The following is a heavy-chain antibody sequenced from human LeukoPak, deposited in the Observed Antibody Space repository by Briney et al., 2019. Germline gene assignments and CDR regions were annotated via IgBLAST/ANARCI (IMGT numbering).Heavy chain of an antibody. CDR2: IWYDGSNK. Sequence: GGSLRLSCAASGFTFSSYGMHWVRQAPGKGLEWVAVIWYDGSNKYYADSVKGRFTISRDNSKHTLYLQMNSLRAEDTAVYYCAKNYDILTGLSPFDYWGQGTLVTVSS. D-gene: IGHD3-9*01. J-gene: IGHJ4*02. V-gene: IGHV3-33*06. CDR3: AKNYDILTGLSPFDY. CDR1: GFTFSSYG.